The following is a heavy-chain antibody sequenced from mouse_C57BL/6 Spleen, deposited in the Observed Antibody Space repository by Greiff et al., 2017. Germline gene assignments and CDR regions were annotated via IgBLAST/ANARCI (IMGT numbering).Heavy chain of an antibody. V-gene: IGHV5-9*01. D-gene: IGHD1-1*01. CDR2: ISGGGGNT. J-gene: IGHJ3*01. Sequence: EVKVVESGGGLVKPGGSLKLSCAASGFTFSSYTMSWVRQTPEKRLEWVATISGGGGNTYYPDSVKGRFTISRDNAKNPLYLQMSSLRSEDTALYYCARQGITTAGGAWFAYWGQGTLVTVSA. CDR1: GFTFSSYT. CDR3: ARQGITTAGGAWFAY.